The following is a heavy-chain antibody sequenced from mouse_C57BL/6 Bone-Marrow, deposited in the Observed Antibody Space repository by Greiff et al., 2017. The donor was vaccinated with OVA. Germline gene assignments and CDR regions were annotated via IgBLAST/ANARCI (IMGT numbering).Heavy chain of an antibody. Sequence: VKLKQPGAELVKPGASVKLSCKASGYTFTSYWMHWVKQRPGQGLEWIGMIHPNSGSTNYNEKFKSKATLTVDKSSSTAYMQLSSLTSEDSAVYYCARAGGGNSFDYWGQGTTLTVSS. V-gene: IGHV1-64*01. CDR1: GYTFTSYW. CDR3: ARAGGGNSFDY. CDR2: IHPNSGST. J-gene: IGHJ2*01. D-gene: IGHD1-1*02.